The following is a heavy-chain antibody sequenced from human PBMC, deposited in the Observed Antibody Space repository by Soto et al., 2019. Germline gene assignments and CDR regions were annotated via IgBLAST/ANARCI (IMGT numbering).Heavy chain of an antibody. CDR1: RYTFTSYD. V-gene: IGHV1-8*01. CDR2: MNPNSGNT. Sequence: QVPLVQSGAEVKKPGASVKVSCKASRYTFTSYDINWVRQATGQGLEWMGWMNPNSGNTGYAQKFQGRVAMTRNASISTAYMELSSIRSEDTAVYYCAKNHYDILTGYLRVFDYWGQGTLVTVSS. CDR3: AKNHYDILTGYLRVFDY. D-gene: IGHD3-9*01. J-gene: IGHJ4*02.